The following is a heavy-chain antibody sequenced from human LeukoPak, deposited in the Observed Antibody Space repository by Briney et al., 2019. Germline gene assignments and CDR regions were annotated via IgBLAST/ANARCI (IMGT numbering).Heavy chain of an antibody. D-gene: IGHD3-22*01. Sequence: GGSLRLSCAASGFTFSSYWMHWVRQAPGKGLVWVSRFNSDGSSTSYADSGKGRFTISRDNAKNSLFLQMNSLRAEDTALYYCARAGMDGRGYYQGFDYWGQGTLVTVSS. CDR3: ARAGMDGRGYYQGFDY. CDR1: GFTFSSYW. J-gene: IGHJ4*02. CDR2: FNSDGSST. V-gene: IGHV3-74*01.